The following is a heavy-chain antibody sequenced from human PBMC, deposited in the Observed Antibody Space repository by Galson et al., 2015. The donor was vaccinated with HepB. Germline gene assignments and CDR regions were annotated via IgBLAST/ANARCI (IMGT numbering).Heavy chain of an antibody. Sequence: SVKVSCKASGYTFTSYGISWVRQAPGQGLEWMGWISAYNGNTNYAQKFQGRVTMTRDTSISTAYMELSSLRSEDTAVYYCARDRTITFGGVIVKNPSLPGYWGQGTLVTVSS. CDR3: ARDRTITFGGVIVKNPSLPGY. CDR2: ISAYNGNT. V-gene: IGHV1-18*01. J-gene: IGHJ4*02. CDR1: GYTFTSYG. D-gene: IGHD3-16*02.